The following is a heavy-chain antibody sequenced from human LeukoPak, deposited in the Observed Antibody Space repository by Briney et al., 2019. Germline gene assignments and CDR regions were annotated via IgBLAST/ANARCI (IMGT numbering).Heavy chain of an antibody. D-gene: IGHD5-24*01. CDR3: VRCDGYNSCYFYY. V-gene: IGHV3-7*01. CDR2: INQDGSRK. Sequence: GGSLRLSCGASGFTFSSHWMSWVRQAPGKGLEWVANINQDGSRKNYVGSVKGRFTISRDNAKNSLELQMNSLRVEDTAVYYCVRCDGYNSCYFYYWGQGTLVTVSS. CDR1: GFTFSSHW. J-gene: IGHJ4*02.